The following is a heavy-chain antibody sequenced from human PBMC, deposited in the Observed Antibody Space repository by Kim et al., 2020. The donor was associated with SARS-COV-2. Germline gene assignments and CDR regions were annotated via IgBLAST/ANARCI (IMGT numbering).Heavy chain of an antibody. CDR2: IYYSGST. J-gene: IGHJ5*02. CDR3: ARPIWFGDSPQEAYMFDP. CDR1: GGSISSSSYY. V-gene: IGHV4-39*01. Sequence: SETLSLTCTVSGGSISSSSYYWGWIRQPPGKGLEWIGSIYYSGSTYYNPSLKSRVTISVDTSKNQFSLKLSSVTAADTAVYYCARPIWFGDSPQEAYMFDPCGQGTLVTVSA. D-gene: IGHD3-10*01.